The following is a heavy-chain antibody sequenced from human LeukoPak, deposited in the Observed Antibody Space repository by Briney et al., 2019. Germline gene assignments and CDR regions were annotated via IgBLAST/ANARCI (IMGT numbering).Heavy chain of an antibody. D-gene: IGHD3-16*01. Sequence: SETLSLTCTVSGGSISSSSYYWGWIPQPPGKGLKWIGSIYYSVSTYYNPSLKSRVTISVDTSKNQFSLKLSSVTAADTAVYYCARLPFSTGESEPFDYWGQGTLVTVSS. J-gene: IGHJ4*02. V-gene: IGHV4-39*01. CDR3: ARLPFSTGESEPFDY. CDR2: IYYSVST. CDR1: GGSISSSSYY.